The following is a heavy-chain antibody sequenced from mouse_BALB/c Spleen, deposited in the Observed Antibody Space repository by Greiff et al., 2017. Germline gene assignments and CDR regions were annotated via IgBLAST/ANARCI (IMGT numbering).Heavy chain of an antibody. V-gene: IGHV1-39*01. CDR2: INPYYGST. J-gene: IGHJ2*01. Sequence: VQLQQTGPELVKPGASVKISCKASGYSFTDYIMLWVKQSHGKSLEWIGNINPYYGSTSYNLKFKGKATLTVDKSSSTAYMQLNSLTSEDSAVYYCARRYGSSYVEAYYFDYWGQGTTLTVSS. CDR3: ARRYGSSYVEAYYFDY. D-gene: IGHD1-1*01. CDR1: GYSFTDYI.